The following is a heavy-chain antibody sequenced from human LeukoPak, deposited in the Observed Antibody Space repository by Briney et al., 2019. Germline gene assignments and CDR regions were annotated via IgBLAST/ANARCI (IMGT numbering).Heavy chain of an antibody. CDR3: ARVEPIVVVPAATMERLLTY. CDR1: GYTFTSYG. CDR2: ISAYNGTT. Sequence: ASVKVSCKASGYTFTSYGISGVRDAPGQGLEWMGGISAYNGTTHSAQKPQRRVTMTTDTSPSTAYMELRSLRSDDTAVYYCARVEPIVVVPAATMERLLTYWGQGPLVTVSS. J-gene: IGHJ4*02. V-gene: IGHV1-18*01. D-gene: IGHD2-2*01.